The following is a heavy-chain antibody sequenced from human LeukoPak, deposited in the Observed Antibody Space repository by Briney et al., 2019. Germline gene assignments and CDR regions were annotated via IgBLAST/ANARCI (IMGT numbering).Heavy chain of an antibody. Sequence: GGSLRLSCAASGFTFSSYWMSWVRQAPGKGLEWVANIKQDGSEKYYVDSVKGRFTISRDNAKNSLYLQMNSLRAEDTAVYYCASPYSGSYLDAFDIWGQGTMVTVSS. V-gene: IGHV3-7*03. CDR3: ASPYSGSYLDAFDI. J-gene: IGHJ3*02. D-gene: IGHD1-26*01. CDR2: IKQDGSEK. CDR1: GFTFSSYW.